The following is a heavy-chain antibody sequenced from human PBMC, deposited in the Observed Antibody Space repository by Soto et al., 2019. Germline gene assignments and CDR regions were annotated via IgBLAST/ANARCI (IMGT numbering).Heavy chain of an antibody. V-gene: IGHV4-30-2*01. CDR1: GGSISSGGYS. Sequence: QLQLQESGSGLVKPSQTLSLTCAVSGGSISSGGYSWSWIRQPPGKGLEWIGYIYHSGSTFFNPSLKSRVTMSVDRSKNQFSLKLSSVTAADTDVYYCAGGIAARPLGYWGQGTLVTVSS. CDR2: IYHSGST. CDR3: AGGIAARPLGY. D-gene: IGHD6-6*01. J-gene: IGHJ4*02.